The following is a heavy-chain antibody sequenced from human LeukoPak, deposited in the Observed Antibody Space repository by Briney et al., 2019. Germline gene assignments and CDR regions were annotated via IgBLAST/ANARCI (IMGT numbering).Heavy chain of an antibody. J-gene: IGHJ4*02. V-gene: IGHV4-39*01. CDR2: IYYSGST. CDR3: ARQDKWVYYFDY. Sequence: PSVTLSLTCTVSGGAISSSSYYWGWIRQPPGRGLEWIGSIYYSGSTYYNPSLKSRVTISVDTSKNQFSLKLSSVTAADTAVYYCARQDKWVYYFDYWGQGTLVTVSS. D-gene: IGHD2-8*01. CDR1: GGAISSSSYY.